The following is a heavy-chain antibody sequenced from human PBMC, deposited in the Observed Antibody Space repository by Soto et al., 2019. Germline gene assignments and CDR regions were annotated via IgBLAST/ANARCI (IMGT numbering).Heavy chain of an antibody. D-gene: IGHD3-3*01. V-gene: IGHV4-59*01. CDR1: GGSISSYY. J-gene: IGHJ5*02. Sequence: PSETLSLTCTVSGGSISSYYWSWIRQPPGKGLEWIGYIYYSGSTNYNPSLKSRVTISVDTSKNQFSLKLSSVTAADTAVYYCARENLYDFWSGYYRNWFDPWGQGTLVTVS. CDR2: IYYSGST. CDR3: ARENLYDFWSGYYRNWFDP.